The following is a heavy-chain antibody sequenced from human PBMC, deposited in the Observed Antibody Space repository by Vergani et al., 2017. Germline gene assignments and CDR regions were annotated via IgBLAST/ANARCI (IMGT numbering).Heavy chain of an antibody. J-gene: IGHJ5*02. CDR3: ARGAQYQLLPDNNWFDP. CDR2: FYHSGST. V-gene: IGHV4-30-2*01. D-gene: IGHD2-2*01. CDR1: GGSISSGGYS. Sequence: QVQLQQWGAGLLKPSQTLSLTCAVSGGSISSGGYSWSWIRQPPGKGLEWIGYFYHSGSTYYNPALKSRVTISVDRSKNQFSLKLSSVTAADTAVYYCARGAQYQLLPDNNWFDPWGQGTLVTVSS.